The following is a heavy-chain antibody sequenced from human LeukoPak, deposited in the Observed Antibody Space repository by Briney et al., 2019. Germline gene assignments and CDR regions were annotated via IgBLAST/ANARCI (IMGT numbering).Heavy chain of an antibody. CDR2: INPNSGGT. CDR1: GYTFTTYY. V-gene: IGHV1-2*02. Sequence: ASVKVSCKASGYTFTTYYMHWVRQAPGQGLEWMGWINPNSGGTNYAQKFQGRVTMTRDTSISTAYMELSRLRSDDTAVYYCARSEGWLHTYYFDYWGQGTLVTVSS. J-gene: IGHJ4*02. CDR3: ARSEGWLHTYYFDY. D-gene: IGHD5-24*01.